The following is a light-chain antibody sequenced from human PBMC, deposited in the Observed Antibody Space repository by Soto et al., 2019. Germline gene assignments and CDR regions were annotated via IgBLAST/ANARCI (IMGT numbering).Light chain of an antibody. CDR2: GAS. Sequence: EIVMTQSPATLSVSPGERATLSCRASQSVSSNLAWYQQTPGQAPRLLIYGASTRATGIPARFSGSGSGTEFTLTISSLQSEDFAVYYCQQYNNWPPTWTCGQGTKVEIK. J-gene: IGKJ1*01. CDR1: QSVSSN. V-gene: IGKV3-15*01. CDR3: QQYNNWPPTWT.